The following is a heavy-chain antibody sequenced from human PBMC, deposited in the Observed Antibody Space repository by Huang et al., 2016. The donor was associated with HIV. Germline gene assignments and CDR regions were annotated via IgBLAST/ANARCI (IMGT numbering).Heavy chain of an antibody. J-gene: IGHJ4*02. V-gene: IGHV3-53*01. D-gene: IGHD2-8*02. Sequence: EVQLVESGGGLIQPGGSLRLSCAASGFPVSTNYMTWVRPAPGKGLEWVSLIYSGGTTDYADSVKGRFTISRDDSENTLYLHMTSLRAGDTAVYYCAKEGDTGAALGYWGQGTLVTVS. CDR2: IYSGGTT. CDR3: AKEGDTGAALGY. CDR1: GFPVSTNY.